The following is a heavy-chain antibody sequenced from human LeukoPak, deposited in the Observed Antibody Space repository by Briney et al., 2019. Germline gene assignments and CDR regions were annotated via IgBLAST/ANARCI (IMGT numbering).Heavy chain of an antibody. D-gene: IGHD6-13*01. Sequence: PSETLSLTCTVSGGSISSYYWSWLRQPPGKGLEWVGHIYYSGSTNYNPSLKSRINKSVETSKNQFSLKLRSLTAAEQAVYYCAREQAGGSSLFYRMDVWRQGTTVTVSS. CDR2: IYYSGST. V-gene: IGHV4-59*12. J-gene: IGHJ6*02. CDR1: GGSISSYY. CDR3: AREQAGGSSLFYRMDV.